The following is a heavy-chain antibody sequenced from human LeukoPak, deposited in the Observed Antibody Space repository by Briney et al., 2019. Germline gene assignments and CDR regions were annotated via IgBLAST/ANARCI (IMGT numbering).Heavy chain of an antibody. J-gene: IGHJ4*02. D-gene: IGHD1-14*01. CDR2: ISSSSSYI. CDR1: GFTFSSYS. V-gene: IGHV3-21*01. Sequence: GGSLRLPCAASGFTFSSYSMNSVRQAPGKGLEWVSSISSSSSYIYYADSVKGRFTISRDNAKNSLYLQMNSLRAEDTAVYYCAAVTGFDYWGQGTLVTVSS. CDR3: AAVTGFDY.